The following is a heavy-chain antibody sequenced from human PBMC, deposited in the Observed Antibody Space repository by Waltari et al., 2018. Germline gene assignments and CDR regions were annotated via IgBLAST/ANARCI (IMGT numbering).Heavy chain of an antibody. CDR2: ILYVGSDD. V-gene: IGHV3-30*02. CDR3: AKDSGSGGYAFDV. CDR1: GFTFNKNN. J-gene: IGHJ3*01. Sequence: QMYLVESGGTVVQPGTSLTLSCAASGFTFNKNNMHWVRQAPGKGLEWVSFILYVGSDDSYSDSVKGRFTISRDNSKHTIFLQMIGLKVEDTAVYFCAKDSGSGGYAFDVWGQGTMVTVSS. D-gene: IGHD1-26*01.